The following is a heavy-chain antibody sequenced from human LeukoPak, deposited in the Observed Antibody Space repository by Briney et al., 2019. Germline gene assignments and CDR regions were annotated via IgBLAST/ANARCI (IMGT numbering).Heavy chain of an antibody. Sequence: SDTLSLPCPVQGGSFSGYYWSWLGQPPAKGLHWIAEINHRERNNYNPSLISRVSISVDTSKNQFSLKLSSVTAADTAVYYCARHLVVLRGIQGPYYYYMDVWGKGTTVTISS. CDR3: ARHLVVLRGIQGPYYYYMDV. J-gene: IGHJ6*03. D-gene: IGHD2-2*01. CDR2: INHRERN. CDR1: GGSFSGYY. V-gene: IGHV4-34*01.